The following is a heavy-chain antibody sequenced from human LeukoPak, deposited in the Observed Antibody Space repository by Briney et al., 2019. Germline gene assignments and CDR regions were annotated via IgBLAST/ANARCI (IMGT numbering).Heavy chain of an antibody. J-gene: IGHJ4*02. CDR3: ARDMAAGGYFDY. V-gene: IGHV1-2*02. CDR2: INPNSGGT. CDR1: GYTFTGYY. D-gene: IGHD6-13*01. Sequence: ASVKVSYKASGYTFTGYYMHWVRQAPGQGLEWMGWINPNSGGTNYAQKFQGRVTMTRDTSISTAYMELSRLRSDDTAVYYCARDMAAGGYFDYWGQGTLVTVSS.